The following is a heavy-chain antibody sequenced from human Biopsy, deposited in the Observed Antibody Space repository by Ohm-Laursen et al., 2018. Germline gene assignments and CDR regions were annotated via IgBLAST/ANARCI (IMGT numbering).Heavy chain of an antibody. V-gene: IGHV1-46*01. CDR1: GYSFTEYY. CDR2: INPTGGTT. J-gene: IGHJ6*02. Sequence: GSSVKVSCKASGYSFTEYYINWVRQAPGQGLEWMGIINPTGGTTSYAEKFQGRVTLTRDTSTGTVYLELNSLIYEDTALYYCARDETGSSVFGPYYYGMDVWGQGTTVTVSS. CDR3: ARDETGSSVFGPYYYGMDV. D-gene: IGHD3-9*01.